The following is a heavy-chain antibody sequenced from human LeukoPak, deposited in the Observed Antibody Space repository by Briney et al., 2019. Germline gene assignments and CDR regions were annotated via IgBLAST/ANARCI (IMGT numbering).Heavy chain of an antibody. Sequence: SETLSLTCTVSGGSISSYYWSWIRRPAGKGLEWIGRIYTSGSTNYNPSLKSRVTMSVDTSKNQFSLKLSSVTAADTAVYYCAREMGYDFWSANGYYYMDVWGKGTTVTVSS. D-gene: IGHD3-3*01. V-gene: IGHV4-4*07. CDR1: GGSISSYY. CDR3: AREMGYDFWSANGYYYMDV. J-gene: IGHJ6*03. CDR2: IYTSGST.